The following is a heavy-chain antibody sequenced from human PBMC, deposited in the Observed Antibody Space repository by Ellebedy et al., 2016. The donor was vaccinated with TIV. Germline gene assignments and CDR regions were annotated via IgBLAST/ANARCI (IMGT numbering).Heavy chain of an antibody. V-gene: IGHV4-59*01. CDR3: ARDNALYNFRLGLPDY. CDR1: GGSISSYY. D-gene: IGHD5-24*01. CDR2: IYYSGST. Sequence: SETLSLTCTVSGGSISSYYWSWIRQPPGKGLEWIGYIYYSGSTTYNPSLKSRVTISVDTSKNQFSLKLSSVTAADTAVYYCARDNALYNFRLGLPDYWGQGTLVSVSS. J-gene: IGHJ4*02.